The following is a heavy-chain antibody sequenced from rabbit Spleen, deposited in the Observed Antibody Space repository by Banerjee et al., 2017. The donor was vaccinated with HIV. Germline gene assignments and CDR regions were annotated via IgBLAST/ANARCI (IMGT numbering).Heavy chain of an antibody. CDR3: ARDTASSFSSYGMDL. J-gene: IGHJ6*01. Sequence: QEQLMESGGGLVQPGGSLKLSCKASGFDFSSYGVSWVRQAPGKGLEWIACINAVTGKPVYASWVNGRFTISKTSSTTVFLQMTSLTAADTATYFCARDTASSFSSYGMDLWGQGTLVTVS. CDR2: INAVTGKP. D-gene: IGHD8-1*01. CDR1: GFDFSSYG. V-gene: IGHV1S45*01.